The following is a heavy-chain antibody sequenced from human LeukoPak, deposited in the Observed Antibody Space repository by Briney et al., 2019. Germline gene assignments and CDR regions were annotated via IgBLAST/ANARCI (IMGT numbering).Heavy chain of an antibody. CDR1: GGSFSGYY. V-gene: IGHV4-34*01. Sequence: SETLSLTCAVYGGSFSGYYRSWIRQPPGKGLEWIGEINHSGSTNYNPSLKSRVTISVDTSKNQFSLKLSSVTAAGTAVYYCARELGMVDIVATPRFDPWGQGTLVTVSS. D-gene: IGHD5-12*01. J-gene: IGHJ5*02. CDR3: ARELGMVDIVATPRFDP. CDR2: INHSGST.